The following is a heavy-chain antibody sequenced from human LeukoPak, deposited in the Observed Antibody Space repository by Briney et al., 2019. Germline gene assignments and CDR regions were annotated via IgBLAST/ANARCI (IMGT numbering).Heavy chain of an antibody. J-gene: IGHJ4*02. V-gene: IGHV4-39*01. CDR1: GGSISSSSYY. CDR2: MYYSGAA. CDR3: ARYIGGSGTYYFDH. D-gene: IGHD1-26*01. Sequence: SETLSLTCTVSGGSISSSSYYWGWIRQPPGKGLEWIGSMYYSGAAYFNPSLKSRVAISVDTSKNQFSPKLISVTAADTAVYYCARYIGGSGTYYFDHWGQGTLVTVSS.